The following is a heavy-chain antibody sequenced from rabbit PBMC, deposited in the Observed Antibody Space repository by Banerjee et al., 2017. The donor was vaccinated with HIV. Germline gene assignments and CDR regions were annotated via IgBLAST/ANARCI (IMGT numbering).Heavy chain of an antibody. D-gene: IGHD1-1*01. CDR1: GFDFSSNY. CDR3: VRGINGYYSL. CDR2: ISTGDGTT. Sequence: EESGGDLVKPGASLTLTCTASGFDFSSNYMCWVRQAPGKGLEWIGCISTGDGTTLYASWVNGRFTISSHNAQNTLYLQLTSLTAADTATYFCVRGINGYYSLWGQGTLVTVS. J-gene: IGHJ3*01. V-gene: IGHV1S47*01.